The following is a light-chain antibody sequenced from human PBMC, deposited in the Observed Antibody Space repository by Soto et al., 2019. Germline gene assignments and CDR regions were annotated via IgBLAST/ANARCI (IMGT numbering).Light chain of an antibody. J-gene: IGKJ2*01. CDR3: QQYGGSPMYT. V-gene: IGKV3-20*01. Sequence: EIVLTQSPGTLPLSPGERATLSCRASQSVSSSYLAWYQQKPGQAPRLLIYAASSRATGIPDRFSGSGSGTDFTLTISRLEPEDYAVYYCQQYGGSPMYTFGQGTKLEIK. CDR1: QSVSSSY. CDR2: AAS.